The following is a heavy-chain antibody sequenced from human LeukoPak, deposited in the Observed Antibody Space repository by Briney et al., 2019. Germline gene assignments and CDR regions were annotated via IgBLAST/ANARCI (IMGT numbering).Heavy chain of an antibody. Sequence: KPSETLSLTCTVSGGSISNYYWSWIRQPPGKGLEWIGYIYYSGSTNYNPSLKSRVTISVDTSKNQFSVKLSSVTAADTAVYYCARLYVLRFLEWSPTSRTVGDAFISGAKGQWSPSLQ. CDR3: ARLYVLRFLEWSPTSRTVGDAFIS. CDR1: GGSISNYY. D-gene: IGHD3-3*01. J-gene: IGHJ3*02. V-gene: IGHV4-59*08. CDR2: IYYSGST.